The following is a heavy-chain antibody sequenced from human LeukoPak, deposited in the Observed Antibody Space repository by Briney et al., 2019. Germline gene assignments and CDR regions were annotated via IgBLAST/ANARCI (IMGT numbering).Heavy chain of an antibody. J-gene: IGHJ4*02. CDR2: IIPNSGGT. D-gene: IGHD5-12*01. CDR1: GYTFTGYY. V-gene: IGHV1-2*02. CDR3: ARDLVLGRGYDSRDY. Sequence: ASVTVSCKASGYTFTGYYMHWVRQAPGQGLEWMGWIIPNSGGTNYAQKFQGRVTMTRDTSISTAYMELSRLTSDDTAVYYCARDLVLGRGYDSRDYWGQGTLVTVSS.